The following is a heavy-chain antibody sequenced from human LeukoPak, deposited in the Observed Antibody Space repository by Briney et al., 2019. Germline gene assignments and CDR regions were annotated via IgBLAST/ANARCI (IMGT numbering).Heavy chain of an antibody. D-gene: IGHD3-3*01. CDR2: IYTSGST. Sequence: SETLSLTCTVSGVSISSYYWSWIRQPAGKGLEWIGRIYTSGSTNYNPSLKSRVTMSVDTSKNQFSLKLSSVTAADTAVYYCARGRFLEWLLGYYYYMDVWGKGTTVTVSS. CDR1: GVSISSYY. CDR3: ARGRFLEWLLGYYYYMDV. J-gene: IGHJ6*03. V-gene: IGHV4-4*07.